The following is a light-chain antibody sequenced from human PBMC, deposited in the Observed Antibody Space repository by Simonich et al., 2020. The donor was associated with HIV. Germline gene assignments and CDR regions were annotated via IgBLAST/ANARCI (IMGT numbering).Light chain of an antibody. CDR1: QSVLYNSYNKHY. CDR3: QQYYTTPRT. CDR2: WAS. J-gene: IGKJ1*01. Sequence: DIVMTQSPDSLAVSLGERATINCKSSQSVLYNSYNKHYLAWYQQKPRRPPKLLIYWASTRESGVPDRFSGSGSGTDFTLTISSLQAEDVAVYYCQQYYTTPRTFGQGTKVEIK. V-gene: IGKV4-1*01.